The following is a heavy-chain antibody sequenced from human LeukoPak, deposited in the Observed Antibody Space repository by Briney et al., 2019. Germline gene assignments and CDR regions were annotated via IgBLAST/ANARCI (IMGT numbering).Heavy chain of an antibody. V-gene: IGHV5-51*01. D-gene: IGHD3-22*01. CDR2: IYPGDSAT. CDR1: GYRFTNYL. CDR3: ARSVTEYYDSSGYYF. Sequence: GESLKISCNGSGYRFTNYLIGLERQMPGKDLEVMAIIYPGDSATIYSPSLQGQVTISADKSINTAYLQWSSLKASDTAMYYCARSVTEYYDSSGYYFWGQGTLVTVSS. J-gene: IGHJ4*02.